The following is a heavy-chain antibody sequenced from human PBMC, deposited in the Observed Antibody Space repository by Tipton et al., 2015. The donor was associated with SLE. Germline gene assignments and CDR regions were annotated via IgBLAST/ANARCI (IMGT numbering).Heavy chain of an antibody. CDR1: GGSLSGFY. V-gene: IGHV4-34*01. Sequence: TLSLTCAVYGGSLSGFYWSWIRQSPGKGLEWIGEINQSGSTDYSPSLKSRVTMSVDTSKNQFSLRLTSVTAADTAFYYCARERYYGSGYYYADYWGQGSLVTVSS. J-gene: IGHJ4*02. D-gene: IGHD3-10*01. CDR2: INQSGST. CDR3: ARERYYGSGYYYADY.